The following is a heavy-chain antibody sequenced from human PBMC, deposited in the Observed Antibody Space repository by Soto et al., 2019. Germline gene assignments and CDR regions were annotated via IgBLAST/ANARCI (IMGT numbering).Heavy chain of an antibody. CDR3: ARGVFVPAASLWELPKLRYFDL. J-gene: IGHJ2*01. Sequence: EVQLVESGGGLVQPGGSLRLSCAASGFSFSTYWMSWVRQVPGAGLEWVANIKADGSETYYVDSVRGRFTISRDNGKTSLFLQLNSLRAEDTAVYYCARGVFVPAASLWELPKLRYFDLWGRGTLVTVSS. V-gene: IGHV3-7*01. CDR1: GFSFSTYW. D-gene: IGHD2-2*01. CDR2: IKADGSET.